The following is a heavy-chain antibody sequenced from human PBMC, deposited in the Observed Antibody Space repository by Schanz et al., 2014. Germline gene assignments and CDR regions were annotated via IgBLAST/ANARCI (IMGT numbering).Heavy chain of an antibody. J-gene: IGHJ4*02. V-gene: IGHV3-48*01. CDR2: ISSSSSTI. CDR1: GFSFSIFA. Sequence: VQLVESGGGLVQPGGSLRLSCAASGFSFSIFAMTWVRQAPGKGLEWVSYISSSSSTIYYADSVKGRFTISRDNSNNTLYLQMKSLRAEDTAVYYCAKYGGGYSYGFVEYWGQGILVTVSS. D-gene: IGHD5-18*01. CDR3: AKYGGGYSYGFVEY.